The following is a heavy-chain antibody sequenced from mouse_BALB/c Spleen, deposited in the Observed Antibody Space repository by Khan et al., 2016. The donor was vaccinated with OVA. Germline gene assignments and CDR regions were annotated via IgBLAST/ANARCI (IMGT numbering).Heavy chain of an antibody. CDR2: IYPGDGNT. Sequence: VQLQESGAELVRPGSSVKISCKASGYAFSSYWMNWVKQRPGQGLEWIGQIYPGDGNTHYNGNFKGKATLTADKSSSTAYMQLRSLTSEDSAVYFCARLGYWLAYWGLGTLVTVSA. D-gene: IGHD2-14*01. CDR1: GYAFSSYW. J-gene: IGHJ3*01. V-gene: IGHV1-80*01. CDR3: ARLGYWLAY.